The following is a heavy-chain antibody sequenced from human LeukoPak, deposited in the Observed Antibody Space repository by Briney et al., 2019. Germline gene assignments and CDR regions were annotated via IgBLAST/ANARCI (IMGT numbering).Heavy chain of an antibody. CDR2: ISNSGRTI. J-gene: IGHJ6*03. CDR3: ARIIAVAPYYYYYMDV. V-gene: IGHV3-11*04. CDR1: GFTFSDYY. D-gene: IGHD6-19*01. Sequence: PGGSLRLSCAASGFTFSDYYMTWIRQAPGEGLERVSYISNSGRTIYYADSVKGRFTISRDNAKSSLFLQITSLTVEDLAVYYCARIIAVAPYYYYYMDVWGRGTTVTVSS.